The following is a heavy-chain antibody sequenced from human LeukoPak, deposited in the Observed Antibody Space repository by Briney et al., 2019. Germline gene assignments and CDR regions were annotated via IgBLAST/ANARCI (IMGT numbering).Heavy chain of an antibody. Sequence: PPGGSLSLSCAASAFTFSSYAMSWVRQAPGKGLEWVSAISASGGSTYYADSVKGRFTISRHNSKNTLYLQMNSLRTEQWAVYYWAQDPNYYVWRSYHLDYGGQGTLVTVSS. V-gene: IGHV3-23*01. CDR1: AFTFSSYA. D-gene: IGHD3-16*02. CDR3: AQDPNYYVWRSYHLDY. CDR2: ISASGGST. J-gene: IGHJ4*02.